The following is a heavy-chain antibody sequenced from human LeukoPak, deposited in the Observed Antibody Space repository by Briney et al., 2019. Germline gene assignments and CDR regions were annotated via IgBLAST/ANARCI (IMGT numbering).Heavy chain of an antibody. CDR3: ARLHKDAGFPLFFDL. J-gene: IGHJ3*01. CDR1: GFTVSSNY. CDR2: IYIGDRT. D-gene: IGHD2-15*01. V-gene: IGHV3-53*01. Sequence: GGSLRLSCAASGFTVSSNYMSWVRQAPGKGLEWVSVIYIGDRTEYTDSVKGRFTFSRDNSKNTLYLQMNSLRVEDTAVYYCARLHKDAGFPLFFDLGGKGTRVPFFS.